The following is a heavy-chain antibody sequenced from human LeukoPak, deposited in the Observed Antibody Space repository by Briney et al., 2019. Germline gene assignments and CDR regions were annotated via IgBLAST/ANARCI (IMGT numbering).Heavy chain of an antibody. CDR1: GGSISSGGYY. V-gene: IGHV4-31*03. CDR2: IYYSGST. CDR3: ARDGGDYGSGSYYPFDY. D-gene: IGHD3-10*01. J-gene: IGHJ4*02. Sequence: SQTLSLTCTVSGGSISSGGYYWSWIRQHPGKGLEWIGYIYYSGSTYYNPSLKSRVTISVDTSKNQFSLKLSSVTAADTAVYYCARDGGDYGSGSYYPFDYWGQGTLVTVSS.